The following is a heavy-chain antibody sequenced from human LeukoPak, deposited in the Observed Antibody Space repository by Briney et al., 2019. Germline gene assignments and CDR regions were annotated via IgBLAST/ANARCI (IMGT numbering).Heavy chain of an antibody. CDR2: ISYDGSSK. J-gene: IGHJ4*02. Sequence: GGSLRLSCAASGFTFSSYAMHWVRQAPGKGLEWVAVISYDGSSKYYADSVKGRFTISGDNSKNTLYLQMNSLRAEDTAVYYCATTGTTSGFDYWGQGTLVTVSS. V-gene: IGHV3-30*04. CDR1: GFTFSSYA. D-gene: IGHD1-1*01. CDR3: ATTGTTSGFDY.